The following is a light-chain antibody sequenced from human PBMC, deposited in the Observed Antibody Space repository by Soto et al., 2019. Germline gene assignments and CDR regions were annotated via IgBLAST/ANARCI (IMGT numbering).Light chain of an antibody. J-gene: IGKJ2*01. V-gene: IGKV1-39*01. Sequence: DIQMTQSPSSLSASVGDRITITCRASQRISNYLNWYQQKPGKAPKFLTYGASSLQSGVPSRFSGSGSGTDFTRTISSLRPEDFATYYCQQSYRAPLTFGQGTKLVI. CDR2: GAS. CDR3: QQSYRAPLT. CDR1: QRISNY.